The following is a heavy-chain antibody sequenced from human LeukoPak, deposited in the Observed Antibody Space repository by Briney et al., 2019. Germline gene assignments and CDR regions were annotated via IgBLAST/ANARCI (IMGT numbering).Heavy chain of an antibody. V-gene: IGHV3-21*01. CDR1: RFTSRSYS. CDR3: ARDLWAAAGTLDNWFDP. Sequence: PGGSPRLSCAVSRFTSRSYSMNCVRHAPGKRGEWGSSISSSSSYIYYADSVKGRFTISRDNDKNSLYLQMNSLSAEDTAVYYCARDLWAAAGTLDNWFDPWGQGTLVTVSS. J-gene: IGHJ5*02. CDR2: ISSSSSYI. D-gene: IGHD6-13*01.